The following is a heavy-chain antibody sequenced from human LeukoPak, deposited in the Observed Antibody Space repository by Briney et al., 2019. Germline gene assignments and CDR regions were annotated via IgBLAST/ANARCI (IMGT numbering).Heavy chain of an antibody. CDR3: ASEGYGGSLDY. CDR1: GGSFSGYY. V-gene: IGHV4-34*01. Sequence: SETLSLTCAVYGGSFSGYYWSWIRQPPGKGLEWIGEINHSGSTNYNPSLKSRVTISVDTSKNQFSLKLSSVTAADTAVYYCASEGYGGSLDYWGQGTLVTVSS. D-gene: IGHD4/OR15-4a*01. J-gene: IGHJ4*02. CDR2: INHSGST.